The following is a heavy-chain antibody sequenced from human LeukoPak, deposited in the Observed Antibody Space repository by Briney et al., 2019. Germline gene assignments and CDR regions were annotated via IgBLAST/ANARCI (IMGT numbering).Heavy chain of an antibody. CDR2: IYYSGST. J-gene: IGHJ4*02. CDR1: GGSINSDYYY. Sequence: PSQTLSLTCTVSGGSINSDYYYWSWIRQHPGKGLEWIGYIYYSGSTYYNPSLKSRVTISVDTSKNQFSLKLSSVTAADTAVYYCASAGGAAASDYWGQGTLVTVSS. D-gene: IGHD6-13*01. V-gene: IGHV4-31*03. CDR3: ASAGGAAASDY.